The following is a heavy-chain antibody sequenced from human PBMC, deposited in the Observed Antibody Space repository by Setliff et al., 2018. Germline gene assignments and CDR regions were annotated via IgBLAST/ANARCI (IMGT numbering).Heavy chain of an antibody. CDR3: ARDPRYGLGSYSGSIKYGVDV. V-gene: IGHV3-21*06. Sequence: PGGSLRLSCAASGFTLSSYTMNWVRQAPGKGLEWVSCISSISHYIYYADSVKGRFTISRDNAKNSLYLQMNSLRAEDTAVYYCARDPRYGLGSYSGSIKYGVDVWGQGTTVTVSS. CDR2: ISSISHYI. CDR1: GFTLSSYT. D-gene: IGHD3-10*01. J-gene: IGHJ6*02.